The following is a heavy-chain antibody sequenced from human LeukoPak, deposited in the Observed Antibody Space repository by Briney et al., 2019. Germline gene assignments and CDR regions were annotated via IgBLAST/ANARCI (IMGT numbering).Heavy chain of an antibody. CDR1: GGSFSGYY. CDR2: INHSGST. Sequence: SETLSLTCAVYGGSFSGYYWSWIRQPPGKGLEWIGEINHSGSTNYNPSLKSRVTISVDTSKNQFSLKLSSVTAADTAVYYCARGGHDYGYYRLDYWGQGTLVTVSS. CDR3: ARGGHDYGYYRLDY. D-gene: IGHD4-17*01. V-gene: IGHV4-34*01. J-gene: IGHJ4*02.